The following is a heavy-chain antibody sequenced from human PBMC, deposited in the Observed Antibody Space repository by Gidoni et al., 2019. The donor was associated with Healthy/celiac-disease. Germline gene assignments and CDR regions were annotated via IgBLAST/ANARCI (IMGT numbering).Heavy chain of an antibody. CDR3: ARSPRSNWNYRYAFDI. V-gene: IGHV3-7*01. CDR1: GFTFSSYW. Sequence: EVQLVESGGGLVQPGGSLRLSCAASGFTFSSYWMSWVRQAPGKGLEWVANIKQDGSEKYYVDSVKGRFTISRYNAKNSLYLQMNSLRAEDTAVYYCARSPRSNWNYRYAFDIWRQGTMVTVSS. CDR2: IKQDGSEK. D-gene: IGHD1-7*01. J-gene: IGHJ3*02.